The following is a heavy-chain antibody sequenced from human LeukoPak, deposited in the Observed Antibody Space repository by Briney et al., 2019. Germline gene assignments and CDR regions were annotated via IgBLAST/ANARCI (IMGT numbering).Heavy chain of an antibody. Sequence: GGSLRLSCAASGFSIGGFAMTWVRQAPGKGVEWVSRIGSDYKTHYSESVKGRFAISRDNSQSTVFLQMNSLRAEDTALYYCAKDLHYDVAMDVWGQGTAVRVPS. J-gene: IGHJ6*01. CDR1: GFSIGGFA. V-gene: IGHV3-23*01. D-gene: IGHD3-3*01. CDR3: AKDLHYDVAMDV. CDR2: IGSDYKT.